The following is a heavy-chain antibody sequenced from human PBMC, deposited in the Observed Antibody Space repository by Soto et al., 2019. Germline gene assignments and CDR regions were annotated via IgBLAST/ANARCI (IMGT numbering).Heavy chain of an antibody. CDR3: ARFPLWFEELDY. CDR1: GASIGSGSYS. J-gene: IGHJ4*02. V-gene: IGHV4-30-2*01. D-gene: IGHD3-10*01. Sequence: QLQLQESGSGLVRPSQTLSLTCTVSGASIGSGSYSWNWIRQPPGKGLEWIGYLHHSGDTYFNPSLRRRVSISVDRSNNQFSLKLTSVTAADTAVYYCARFPLWFEELDYWGQGALVTVSS. CDR2: LHHSGDT.